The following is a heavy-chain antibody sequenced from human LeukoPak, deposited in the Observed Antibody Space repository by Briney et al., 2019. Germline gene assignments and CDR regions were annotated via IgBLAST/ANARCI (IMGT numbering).Heavy chain of an antibody. CDR1: GFAFSSST. J-gene: IGHJ4*02. Sequence: PGGSLRLSCAASGFAFSSSTMNWVRQAPGKGLGWVSSISSSRNYIYYADSVKGRFTISRDNAKNSLYLQMNSLRAEDTAVYYCARGGELLRPADYWGQGTLVTVSS. D-gene: IGHD1-26*01. CDR2: ISSSRNYI. CDR3: ARGGELLRPADY. V-gene: IGHV3-21*01.